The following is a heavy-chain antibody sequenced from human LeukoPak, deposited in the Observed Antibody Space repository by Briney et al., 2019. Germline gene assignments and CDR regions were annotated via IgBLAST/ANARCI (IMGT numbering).Heavy chain of an antibody. V-gene: IGHV3-23*01. Sequence: GGSLRLSCRASGFTFSGFGMSWVRQTPGKGLEWVSAMTGSGGRTYYADSVKGRFTISRDNSKNTMYLQMNSLRAEDTAVYYCAKRIQSAMAMGYWGQGTLVTVSS. CDR3: AKRIQSAMAMGY. J-gene: IGHJ4*02. D-gene: IGHD5-18*01. CDR2: MTGSGGRT. CDR1: GFTFSGFG.